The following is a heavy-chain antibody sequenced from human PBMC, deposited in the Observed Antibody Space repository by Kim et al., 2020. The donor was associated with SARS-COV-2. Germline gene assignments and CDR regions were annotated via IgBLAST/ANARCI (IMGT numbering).Heavy chain of an antibody. D-gene: IGHD3-10*01. Sequence: ASVKVSCKASGYTFTGYYMHWVRQAPGQGLEWMGRINPNSGGTNYAQKFQGRVTMTRDTSISTAYMELSRLRSDDTAVYYCAVLMVQGVTKYYYYYYYMDVWGKGTTVTVSS. CDR1: GYTFTGYY. V-gene: IGHV1-2*06. CDR2: INPNSGGT. CDR3: AVLMVQGVTKYYYYYYYMDV. J-gene: IGHJ6*03.